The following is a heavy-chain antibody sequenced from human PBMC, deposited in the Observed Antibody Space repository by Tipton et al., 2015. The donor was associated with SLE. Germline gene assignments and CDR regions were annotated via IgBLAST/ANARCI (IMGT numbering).Heavy chain of an antibody. J-gene: IGHJ4*02. V-gene: IGHV3-9*01. D-gene: IGHD2-2*01. CDR1: GFTFDDYA. Sequence: SLRLSCAASGFTFDDYAMHWVRQAPGKGLEWVSGISWSSGSIGYADSVKGRFTISRDNAKNSLYLQMNSLRAEDTAVYYCARGGYCSSTSCYRGWFDYWGQGTLVTVSS. CDR2: ISWSSGSI. CDR3: ARGGYCSSTSCYRGWFDY.